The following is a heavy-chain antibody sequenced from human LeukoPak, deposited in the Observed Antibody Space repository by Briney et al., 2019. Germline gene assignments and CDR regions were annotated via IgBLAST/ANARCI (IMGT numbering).Heavy chain of an antibody. J-gene: IGHJ5*02. V-gene: IGHV3-23*01. Sequence: GGSLRLSCAASGFTFSSSAMSWVRQAPGKGLEWVSAISGSGGSTYYADSVKGRFTISRDSSKNTLYLQMNSLRSEDTAVYYCAIVMGRYDWFDPWGQGTLVTVSS. CDR1: GFTFSSSA. D-gene: IGHD1-1*01. CDR2: ISGSGGST. CDR3: AIVMGRYDWFDP.